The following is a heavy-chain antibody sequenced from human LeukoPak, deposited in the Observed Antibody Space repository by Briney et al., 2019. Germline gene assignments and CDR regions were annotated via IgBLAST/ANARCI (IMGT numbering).Heavy chain of an antibody. Sequence: GASVKVSCKASGYTFTSYDINWVRQATGQGLEWMGWMNPNSGNTNYAQKLQGRVTMTTDTSTSTAYMELRSLRSDDTAVYYCARSFNYYDSSGYYNDYWGQGTLVTVSS. CDR2: MNPNSGNT. V-gene: IGHV1-18*01. D-gene: IGHD3-22*01. CDR1: GYTFTSYD. CDR3: ARSFNYYDSSGYYNDY. J-gene: IGHJ4*02.